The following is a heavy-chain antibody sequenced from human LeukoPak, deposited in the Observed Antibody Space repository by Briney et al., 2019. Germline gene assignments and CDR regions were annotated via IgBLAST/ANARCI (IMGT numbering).Heavy chain of an antibody. J-gene: IGHJ4*02. CDR2: MNPNSGNT. CDR3: ARGGRIREWLSFY. CDR1: GYTFTSYD. Sequence: ASVKVFCKASGYTFTSYDINWVRQATEQGLEWMGWMNPNSGNTGYAQKFQGRVTMTRNTSISTAYMELSSLRSEDTAVYYCARGGRIREWLSFYWGQGTLVTVSS. D-gene: IGHD3-3*01. V-gene: IGHV1-8*01.